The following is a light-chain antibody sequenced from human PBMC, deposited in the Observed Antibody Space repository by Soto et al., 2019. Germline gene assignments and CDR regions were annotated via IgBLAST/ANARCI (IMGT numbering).Light chain of an antibody. V-gene: IGLV2-14*01. CDR3: SSYTSSSTLVV. J-gene: IGLJ2*01. CDR2: EVS. Sequence: QSALTQPASVSGSPGQSITISCTGTSSDVGSYNFVSWYQHHPGKAPKLMISEVSNRPSGVSNRFPGRKSGNTASLTISGLQAEDEADYYCSSYTSSSTLVVFGGGTKLTVL. CDR1: SSDVGSYNF.